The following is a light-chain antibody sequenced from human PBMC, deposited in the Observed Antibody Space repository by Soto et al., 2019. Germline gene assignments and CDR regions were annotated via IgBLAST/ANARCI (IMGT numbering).Light chain of an antibody. Sequence: EKVVTQSPVTLSGYPGKRATISGRARQSVDGNIAWYQQKPGQAPRLLIYDASNRATGIPARFSGSGSGTDFTLTISSLEPEDFAVYYCQQRSNWQGATFGGGTKVDI. CDR3: QQRSNWQGAT. CDR1: QSVDGN. CDR2: DAS. V-gene: IGKV3D-11*02. J-gene: IGKJ4*01.